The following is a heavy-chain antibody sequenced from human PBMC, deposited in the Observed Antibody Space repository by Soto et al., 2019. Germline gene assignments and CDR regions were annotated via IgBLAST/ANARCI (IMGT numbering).Heavy chain of an antibody. Sequence: QVQLQESGPGLVKPSETLSLTCTVSGGSISSSSYYWGWIRQPPGKGLEWIGSIYYRGSTYYNTSLKSRFTISVDTSKNKFSLKLSSVTAANTAVYYCARHMEDIVVVVAATHFDYWGQGTLVTVSS. CDR2: IYYRGST. CDR3: ARHMEDIVVVVAATHFDY. D-gene: IGHD2-15*01. V-gene: IGHV4-39*01. CDR1: GGSISSSSYY. J-gene: IGHJ4*02.